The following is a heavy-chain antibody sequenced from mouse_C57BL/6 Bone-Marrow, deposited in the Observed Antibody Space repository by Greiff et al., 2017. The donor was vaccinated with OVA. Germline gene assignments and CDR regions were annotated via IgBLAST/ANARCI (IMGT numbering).Heavy chain of an antibody. Sequence: QVQLKESGAELARPGASVKLSCKASGYTFTSYGISWVKQRTGQGLEWIGEIYPRSGNTYYNEKFKGKATLTADKSSSTAYMELRSLTSEDSAVYFCARLGFITMVVGGDYWGQGTTLTVSS. V-gene: IGHV1-81*01. CDR1: GYTFTSYG. D-gene: IGHD1-1*01. CDR3: ARLGFITMVVGGDY. J-gene: IGHJ2*01. CDR2: IYPRSGNT.